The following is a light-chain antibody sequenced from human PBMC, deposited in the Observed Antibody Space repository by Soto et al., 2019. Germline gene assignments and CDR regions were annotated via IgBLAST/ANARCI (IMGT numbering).Light chain of an antibody. CDR2: EVT. V-gene: IGLV2-14*01. J-gene: IGLJ2*01. Sequence: QSALTQPASVSGSPGQSISISCTGTSSDIGIYDYVSWYQHHPDKAPKLMIYEVTNRPSGVSNRFSGSKSGNTASLTISGLQADDEAHYYCTSFSSDSTPLVFGGGTKVTVL. CDR1: SSDIGIYDY. CDR3: TSFSSDSTPLV.